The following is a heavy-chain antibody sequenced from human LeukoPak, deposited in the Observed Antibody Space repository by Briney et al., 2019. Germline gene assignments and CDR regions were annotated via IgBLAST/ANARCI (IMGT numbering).Heavy chain of an antibody. CDR2: IYYSGST. D-gene: IGHD3-22*01. V-gene: IGHV4-39*07. J-gene: IGHJ4*02. CDR3: GRRYYFDGSVYNYKVNYFDY. CDR1: GGSISSSSYY. Sequence: SETLSLTCTVSGGSISSSSYYWGWIRQPPGKGLEWIGSIYYSGSTYYNPSLKSRVTISVDTSKNQFSLKLSSVTAADTAVYYCGRRYYFDGSVYNYKVNYFDYGGQGTLVTVSS.